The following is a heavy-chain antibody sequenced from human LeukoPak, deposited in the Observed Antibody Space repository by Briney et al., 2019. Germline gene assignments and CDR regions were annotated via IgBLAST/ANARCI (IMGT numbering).Heavy chain of an antibody. V-gene: IGHV3-21*01. Sequence: GGSLRLSCAASGFTFSSYSMNWVRQAPGKGLEWVSSISSSSSYICYADSVKGRFTISRDNAKNSLYLQMNSLRAEDTAVYYCARDGDLIFDYWGQGTLVTVSS. D-gene: IGHD7-27*01. CDR1: GFTFSSYS. J-gene: IGHJ4*02. CDR2: ISSSSSYI. CDR3: ARDGDLIFDY.